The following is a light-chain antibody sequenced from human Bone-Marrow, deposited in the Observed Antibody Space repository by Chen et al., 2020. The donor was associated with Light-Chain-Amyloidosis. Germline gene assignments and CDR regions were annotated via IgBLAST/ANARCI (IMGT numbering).Light chain of an antibody. CDR2: EVS. CDR3: SSYAGSNIGGG. V-gene: IGLV2-8*01. CDR1: SSDVGGYNY. Sequence: QSALTQSPSASGSPGQSVPISCTGTSSDVGGYNYVSWYQQHPGNAPKLMIYEVSKRPSGVPERFSGSKSGNSASLTVCGLQAEDVADYYCSSYAGSNIGGGFGGGTKLTVL. J-gene: IGLJ2*01.